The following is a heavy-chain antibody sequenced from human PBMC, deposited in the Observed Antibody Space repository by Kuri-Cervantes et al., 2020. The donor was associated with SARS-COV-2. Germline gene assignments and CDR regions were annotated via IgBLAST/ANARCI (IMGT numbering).Heavy chain of an antibody. J-gene: IGHJ3*01. CDR1: GGSISSSSYY. CDR2: MYYSGST. CDR3: ARKNNWIDAIDV. D-gene: IGHD1-1*01. Sequence: SETLSLTCTVSGGSISSSSYYWGWIRQPPGKGLEWIGYMYYSGSTYYNPSLKSRGTILLDTSKSQFSLKLTSVTAADTAVYYCARKNNWIDAIDVWGQGTMVTVSS. V-gene: IGHV4-30-4*08.